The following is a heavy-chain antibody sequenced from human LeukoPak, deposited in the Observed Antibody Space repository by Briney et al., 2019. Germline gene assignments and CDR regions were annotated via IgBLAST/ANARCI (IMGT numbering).Heavy chain of an antibody. D-gene: IGHD4-11*01. Sequence: GGSLRLSCAASGFTFSSYAMSWVRQAPGKGLEWVSAISGSDPGTYYADSVKGRFTISRDNSKNTLYLQMNSLRAEDTAIYYCAKKKTGTTKAFDYWGQGTLVTVSS. CDR1: GFTFSSYA. CDR3: AKKKTGTTKAFDY. J-gene: IGHJ4*02. CDR2: ISGSDPGT. V-gene: IGHV3-23*01.